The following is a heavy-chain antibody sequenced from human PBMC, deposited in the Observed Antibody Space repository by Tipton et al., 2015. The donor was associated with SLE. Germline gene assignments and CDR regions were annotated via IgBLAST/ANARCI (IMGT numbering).Heavy chain of an antibody. CDR2: IRFDGTGE. CDR3: VREVASRNDAFDL. J-gene: IGHJ3*01. V-gene: IGHV3-33*08. CDR1: GFTFRSYW. Sequence: SLRLSCAASGFTFRSYWMHWVRQSPGTGLAWVAVIRFDGTGEYYAGSVKGRFTISRDNSKNMLYLEMNSLRDDDTAIYYCVREVASRNDAFDLWGPGTMVTVSS.